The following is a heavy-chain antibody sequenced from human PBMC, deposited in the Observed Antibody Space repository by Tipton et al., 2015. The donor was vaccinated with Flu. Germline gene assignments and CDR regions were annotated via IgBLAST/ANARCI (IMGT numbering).Heavy chain of an antibody. V-gene: IGHV1-18*01. J-gene: IGHJ6*02. D-gene: IGHD6-19*01. CDR2: ISAYNGNT. CDR3: ARDGYSSGWSIPKYYYYGMDV. Sequence: QMQLVQSGAEVKKPGASVKVSCKASGYTFTSYGISWVRQAPGQGLEWMGWISAYNGNTNYAQKLQGRVTMTTDTSTSTAYMELRSLRSDDTAVYYCARDGYSSGWSIPKYYYYGMDVWGQGTTVTVSS. CDR1: GYTFTSYG.